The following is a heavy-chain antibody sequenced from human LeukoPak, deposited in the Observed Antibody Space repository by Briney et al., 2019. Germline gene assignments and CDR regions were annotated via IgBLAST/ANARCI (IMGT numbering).Heavy chain of an antibody. V-gene: IGHV3-21*01. J-gene: IGHJ4*02. CDR2: ITSSSYI. Sequence: GGSLRLSCAASGFTFSTYTMNSGRQAPGQGLEWVSSITSSSYIYYADSVKGRFSISRDNAKNSLYLQMNSLRAEDTAVYYCARDSPSGSYYYFDSWGQGNLVTVSS. CDR3: ARDSPSGSYYYFDS. CDR1: GFTFSTYT. D-gene: IGHD1-26*01.